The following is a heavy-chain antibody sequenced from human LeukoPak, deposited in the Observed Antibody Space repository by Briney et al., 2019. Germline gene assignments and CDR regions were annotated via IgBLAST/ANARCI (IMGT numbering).Heavy chain of an antibody. V-gene: IGHV3-23*01. CDR1: GFTFSSYA. D-gene: IGHD4-17*01. CDR2: ISGSGGST. J-gene: IGHJ4*02. Sequence: GGSLRLSCAASGFTFSSYAMSWVRQAPGEGLEWVSAISGSGGSTYYADSVKGRFTISRDNSKNTLYLQMNSLRAEDTAVYYCAPTPAVAQGDYRRGVYWGQGTLVTVSS. CDR3: APTPAVAQGDYRRGVY.